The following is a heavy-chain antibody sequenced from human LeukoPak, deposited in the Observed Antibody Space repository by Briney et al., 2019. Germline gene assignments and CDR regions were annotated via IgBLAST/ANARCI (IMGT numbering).Heavy chain of an antibody. CDR3: ARDWYDILTGYQDYFDY. CDR2: TYYRSKWYN. J-gene: IGHJ4*02. CDR1: GDSVSSNSAA. V-gene: IGHV6-1*01. D-gene: IGHD3-9*01. Sequence: SQTLSLACAISGDSVSSNSAAWNWIRQSPSRGLEWLGRTYYRSKWYNDYAVSVKSRITINPDTSKNQFSLQLNSVTPEDTAVYYCARDWYDILTGYQDYFDYWGQGTLVTVSS.